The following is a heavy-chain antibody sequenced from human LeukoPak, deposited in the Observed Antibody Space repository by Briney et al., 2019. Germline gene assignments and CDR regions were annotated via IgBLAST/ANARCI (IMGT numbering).Heavy chain of an antibody. CDR3: AKDIYYGSGSYPGN. D-gene: IGHD3-10*01. V-gene: IGHV1-18*01. CDR1: GYTFSSYG. J-gene: IGHJ4*02. CDR2: ISAYNGNF. Sequence: ASVKVSCKASGYTFSSYGITWVRQAPGQGLEWMGWISAYNGNFNYAQKFQARVTMTTDTSTSTAYLEQRSLRFDDTAVYYCAKDIYYGSGSYPGNWGQGTLVTVSS.